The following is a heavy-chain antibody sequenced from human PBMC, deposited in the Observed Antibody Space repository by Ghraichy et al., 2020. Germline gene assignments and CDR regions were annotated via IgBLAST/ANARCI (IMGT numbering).Heavy chain of an antibody. CDR3: ARGLSKWNFDL. CDR2: INHSGST. Sequence: SETLSLTCAVYGASFNYYYWNWIRQPPGKGLEWIGEINHSGSTNSNPSLKSRVTISADTSTNQFSLRLSSVTAADTAVYYCARGLSKWNFDLWGQGTLVTVSS. D-gene: IGHD1-20*01. CDR1: GASFNYYY. J-gene: IGHJ4*02. V-gene: IGHV4-34*01.